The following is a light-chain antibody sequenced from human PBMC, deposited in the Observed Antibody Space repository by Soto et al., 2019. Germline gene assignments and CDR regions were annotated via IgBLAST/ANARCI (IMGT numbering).Light chain of an antibody. Sequence: QSVLTQPPSVSGAPGQRVTMSCTGSSSNVGAGYDVHWYQHLPGTAPKLLIYANNNRPSGVPDRFSGSKSGTSASLVISGLQAEDEADYYCQSYDSSLNSRVFGGGTKLTVL. CDR3: QSYDSSLNSRV. CDR2: ANN. V-gene: IGLV1-40*01. CDR1: SSNVGAGYD. J-gene: IGLJ2*01.